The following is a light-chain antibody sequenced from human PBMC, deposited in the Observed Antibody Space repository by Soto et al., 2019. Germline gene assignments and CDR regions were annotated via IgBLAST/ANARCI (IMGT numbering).Light chain of an antibody. CDR1: GSDVGNYNY. V-gene: IGLV2-8*01. J-gene: IGLJ3*02. Sequence: QSALTQPTSASGSPGQSVTISCTGTGSDVGNYNYVSWYQQHPGKAPKLVIYEVNKRPSGVPDRFSGSKSGNTASLTVSGLQAEDEADYYCASYAGSKGVLFGGGTKLTVL. CDR2: EVN. CDR3: ASYAGSKGVL.